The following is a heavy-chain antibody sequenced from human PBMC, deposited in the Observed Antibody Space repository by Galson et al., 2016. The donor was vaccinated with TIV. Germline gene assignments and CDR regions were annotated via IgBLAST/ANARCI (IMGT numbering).Heavy chain of an antibody. CDR2: IYYSGNT. J-gene: IGHJ6*02. D-gene: IGHD3-16*01. V-gene: IGHV4-30-4*01. CDR3: ARVGLKYYYGWDV. CDR1: GGSISNGDYS. Sequence: TLSLTCTVSGGSISNGDYSWSWIRQPPGKGPECIGYIYYSGNTNYKPSLESRVTISVDRSKNQFSLKLRSVTAADTAVYYCARVGLKYYYGWDVWGQGTTVTVSS.